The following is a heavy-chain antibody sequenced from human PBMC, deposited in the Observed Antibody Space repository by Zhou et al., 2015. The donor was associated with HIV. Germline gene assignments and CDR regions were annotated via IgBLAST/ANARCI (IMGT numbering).Heavy chain of an antibody. CDR1: GYPFSSYG. Sequence: QVQLVQSGAEVKKPGASMKVSCKASGYPFSSYGLTWVRQVPGQGLEWMGWIYNGNTNYAQKFQGRVTITADKSTSTAYMELSSLRSEDTAEYYCARRSDISDYFDYWGQGTLVTVSS. D-gene: IGHD3-3*02. V-gene: IGHV1-18*04. CDR3: ARRSDISDYFDY. CDR2: IYNGNT. J-gene: IGHJ4*02.